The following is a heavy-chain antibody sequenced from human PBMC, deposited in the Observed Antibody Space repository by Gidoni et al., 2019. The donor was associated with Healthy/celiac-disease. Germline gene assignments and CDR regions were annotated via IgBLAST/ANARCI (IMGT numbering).Heavy chain of an antibody. J-gene: IGHJ4*02. Sequence: EVQLVETGGGLIQPGGSLRLSCAASGFTVSSNYMSWVRQAQGKGLEWVSVIYSGGSTYYADSVKGRFTISRDNSKNTLYLQMNSLRAEDTAVYYCARAYYDILTGYYPFDYWGQGTLVTVSS. CDR2: IYSGGST. V-gene: IGHV3-53*02. D-gene: IGHD3-9*01. CDR3: ARAYYDILTGYYPFDY. CDR1: GFTVSSNY.